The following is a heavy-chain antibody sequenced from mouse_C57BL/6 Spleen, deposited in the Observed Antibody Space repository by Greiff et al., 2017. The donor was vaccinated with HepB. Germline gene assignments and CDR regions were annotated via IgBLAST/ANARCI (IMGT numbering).Heavy chain of an antibody. CDR2: ISYDGSN. D-gene: IGHD1-1*01. Sequence: VQLKESGPGLVKPSQSLSLTCSVTGYSITSGYYWNWIRQFPGNKLEWMGYISYDGSNNYNPSLKNRISITRDTSKNQFFLKLNSVTTEDTATYYCATTLLRFPDYWGQGTTLTLSS. CDR3: ATTLLRFPDY. J-gene: IGHJ2*01. CDR1: GYSITSGYY. V-gene: IGHV3-6*01.